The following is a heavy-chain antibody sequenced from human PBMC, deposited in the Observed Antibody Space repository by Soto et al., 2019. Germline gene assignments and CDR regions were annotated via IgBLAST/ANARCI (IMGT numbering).Heavy chain of an antibody. V-gene: IGHV3-66*01. J-gene: IGHJ6*02. Sequence: EVQLVESGGGLVQPGGSLRLSCAASGFTVSSNYMSWVRQAPGKGLEWVSVIYSGGSTYYADSVKGRFTISRDNSKNTLYLQMNSLRAEDTAVYYCARGQGYCGGACYWWAYYYGMDVWGQGTTVTVSS. CDR1: GFTVSSNY. CDR3: ARGQGYCGGACYWWAYYYGMDV. D-gene: IGHD2-21*02. CDR2: IYSGGST.